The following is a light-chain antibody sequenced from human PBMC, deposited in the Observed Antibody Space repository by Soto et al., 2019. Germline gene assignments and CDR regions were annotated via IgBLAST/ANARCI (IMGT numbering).Light chain of an antibody. J-gene: IGKJ4*01. CDR1: QSVSSY. V-gene: IGKV3-11*01. Sequence: EIVLTQSPATLSLSPGERATLSCRASQSVSSYLAWYQQKPGQAPRLLIYDASNRATGIPARFSGSGSGTDFTLTISSLEPEDVAVYYCQQHSNWPPALTFGGGTKVEIK. CDR3: QQHSNWPPALT. CDR2: DAS.